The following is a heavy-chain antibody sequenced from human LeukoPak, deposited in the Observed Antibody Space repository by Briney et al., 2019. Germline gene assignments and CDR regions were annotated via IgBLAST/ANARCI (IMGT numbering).Heavy chain of an antibody. J-gene: IGHJ4*02. Sequence: GGSLRLSCAASGFTFNNYAMHWVRQAPGKGLEWVAVIWYDGSNKYYADSVKGRFTVSRDSSKNTLYLQMNSLRAEDTAVYYCARDYYDSSGYSPFDYWGQGTLVTVSS. CDR3: ARDYYDSSGYSPFDY. CDR1: GFTFNNYA. CDR2: IWYDGSNK. D-gene: IGHD3-22*01. V-gene: IGHV3-33*08.